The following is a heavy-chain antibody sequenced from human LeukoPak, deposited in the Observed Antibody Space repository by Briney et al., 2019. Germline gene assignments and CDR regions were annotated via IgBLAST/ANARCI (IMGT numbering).Heavy chain of an antibody. D-gene: IGHD3-10*01. CDR2: INHSGST. Sequence: SETLSLTCAVYGGSFSGYYWSWIRQPPGKGLEWIGEINHSGSTNYNPSLKSRVTISVDTSKNQFSLKLSSVTAADTAVYYCARKLLWFGAQDYWGQGTLVTVSS. CDR1: GGSFSGYY. V-gene: IGHV4-34*01. J-gene: IGHJ4*02. CDR3: ARKLLWFGAQDY.